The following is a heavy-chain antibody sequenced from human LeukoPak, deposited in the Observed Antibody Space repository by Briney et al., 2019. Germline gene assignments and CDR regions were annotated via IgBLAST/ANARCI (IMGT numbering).Heavy chain of an antibody. D-gene: IGHD6-19*01. V-gene: IGHV3-30*04. CDR2: ISYDGSNK. Sequence: PGGSLRLSCAASGFTFSSYAMHWVRQAPGEGLEWVAVISYDGSNKYYADSVKGRFTISRDNSKNTQYLQMNSLRAEDTAVYYCARDRRYSSGWYLYWGQGTLVTVSS. CDR1: GFTFSSYA. CDR3: ARDRRYSSGWYLY. J-gene: IGHJ4*02.